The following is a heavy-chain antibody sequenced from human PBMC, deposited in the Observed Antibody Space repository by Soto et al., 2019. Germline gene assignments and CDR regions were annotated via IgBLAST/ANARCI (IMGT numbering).Heavy chain of an antibody. Sequence: SETLSLTCTVSGGSISSGGYYWSWIRQHPGKGLEWIGYIYYSGSTYYNPSLKSRVTISVDTSKNQFSLKLSSVTAADTAVYYCKGSYLSYFDYWGQGTLVTVSS. V-gene: IGHV4-31*03. J-gene: IGHJ4*02. CDR2: IYYSGST. D-gene: IGHD3-16*02. CDR1: GGSISSGGYY. CDR3: KGSYLSYFDY.